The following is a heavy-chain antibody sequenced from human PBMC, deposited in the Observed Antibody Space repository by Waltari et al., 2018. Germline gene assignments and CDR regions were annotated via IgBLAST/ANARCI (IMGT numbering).Heavy chain of an antibody. CDR3: ARISTWRATISPFDY. J-gene: IGHJ4*02. V-gene: IGHV3-30-3*01. Sequence: QVQVVESGGGVVQPGRSLRLSCAASGFSFSDYTMNWIRHTPGKGLGWVAYISYDGSNRYYAESVKGRFTISRDNSKNTLFLQMDSLRTEDTALYYCARISTWRATISPFDYWGQGTQVTVSS. CDR2: ISYDGSNR. D-gene: IGHD3-3*01. CDR1: GFSFSDYT.